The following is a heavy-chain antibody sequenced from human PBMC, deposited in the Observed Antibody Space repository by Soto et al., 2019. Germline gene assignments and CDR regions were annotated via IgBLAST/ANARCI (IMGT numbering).Heavy chain of an antibody. Sequence: GGSLRLSCAASGFTFSSYGMHWVRQAPGKGLEWVAVISYDGSNKYYADSVKGRFTISRDNSKNTLYLQMNSLRAEDTAVYYCAKGGELWPDYWGQGTLVTVSS. D-gene: IGHD5-18*01. V-gene: IGHV3-30*18. CDR3: AKGGELWPDY. J-gene: IGHJ4*02. CDR2: ISYDGSNK. CDR1: GFTFSSYG.